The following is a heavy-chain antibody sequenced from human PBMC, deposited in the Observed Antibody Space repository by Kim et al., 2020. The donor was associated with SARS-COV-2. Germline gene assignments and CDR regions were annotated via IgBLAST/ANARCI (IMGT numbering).Heavy chain of an antibody. CDR3: AKDHHSSGWPTFDS. D-gene: IGHD6-19*01. CDR2: VNNGNNP. J-gene: IGHJ4*02. V-gene: IGHV3-23*01. CDR1: GFTFGNYA. Sequence: GGSLRLCCEASGFTFGNYAMSWVRQGPGKGLEWVASVNNGNNPYYANSVKGRFTVSRDNAKNMFYLQMGSLRAEDTALYYCAKDHHSSGWPTFDSWGQG.